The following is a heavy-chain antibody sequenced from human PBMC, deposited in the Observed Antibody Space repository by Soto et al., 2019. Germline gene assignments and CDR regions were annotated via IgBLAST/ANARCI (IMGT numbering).Heavy chain of an antibody. CDR2: IYYSGST. Sequence: SEPLSLTCTVSGGSISSYYWSWIRQPPGKGLEWIGYIYYSGSTNYNPSLKSRVTISVDTSKNQFSLKLSSVTAADTAVYYCARLTVTGSLYYFDYWGQGTLVTVSS. CDR3: ARLTVTGSLYYFDY. V-gene: IGHV4-59*08. J-gene: IGHJ4*02. CDR1: GGSISSYY. D-gene: IGHD4-17*01.